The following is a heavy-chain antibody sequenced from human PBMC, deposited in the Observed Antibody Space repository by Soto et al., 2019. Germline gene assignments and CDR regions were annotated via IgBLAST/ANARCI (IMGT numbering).Heavy chain of an antibody. V-gene: IGHV1-2*02. CDR3: ARGGYYDSSGYSH. CDR2: INPNSGGT. D-gene: IGHD3-22*01. J-gene: IGHJ4*02. Sequence: ASVKVSCKASGYTFTGYYMHWVRQAPGQGLEWMGWINPNSGGTNYAQKLQGRATMTRNTSISTAYMELSRLRSDDTAVYYGARGGYYDSSGYSHWGQGTLVTVSS. CDR1: GYTFTGYY.